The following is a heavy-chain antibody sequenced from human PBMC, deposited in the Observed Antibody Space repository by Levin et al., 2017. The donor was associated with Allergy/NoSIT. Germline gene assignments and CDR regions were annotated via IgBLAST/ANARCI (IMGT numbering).Heavy chain of an antibody. V-gene: IGHV1-2*02. J-gene: IGHJ6*02. CDR3: ARERHLDV. D-gene: IGHD1-1*01. Sequence: SGGSLRLSCRASGYTFTGYYMHWVRQAPGQGLEWMGWINSNTGDTNYAQKFQGRVTMTRDTSISTAYMELSRLRSDDAAVFYCARERHLDVWGQGTTVTVSS. CDR2: INSNTGDT. CDR1: GYTFTGYY.